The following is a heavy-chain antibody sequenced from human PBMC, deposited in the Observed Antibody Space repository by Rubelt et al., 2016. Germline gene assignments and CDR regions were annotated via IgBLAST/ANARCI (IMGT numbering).Heavy chain of an antibody. J-gene: IGHJ6*02. D-gene: IGHD5-12*01. CDR1: GYTFTSYA. Sequence: QVQLVQSGAEVKKPGASVKVSCKASGYTFTSYAMNWVRQAPGQGLEWMGWISAYNGNTNYAQKLQGGVTMTTDTSTSTAYMELRSLRSDDTAVYYCARVSGYDPFYYYGMDVWGQGTTVTVSS. CDR3: ARVSGYDPFYYYGMDV. CDR2: ISAYNGNT. V-gene: IGHV1-18*01.